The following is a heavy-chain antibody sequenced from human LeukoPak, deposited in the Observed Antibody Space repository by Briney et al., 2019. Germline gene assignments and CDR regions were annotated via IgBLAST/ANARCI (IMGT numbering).Heavy chain of an antibody. CDR2: IYYSGST. CDR1: GGSISSYY. Sequence: SETLSLTCTVSGGSISSYYWSWIRQPPGKGLEWIGYIYYSGSTNYNPSLKSRVTISVDTSKNQFSLKLSSVTAADTAVYYCARGRGYSYGLDYWGQGTLATVSS. J-gene: IGHJ4*02. V-gene: IGHV4-59*01. D-gene: IGHD5-18*01. CDR3: ARGRGYSYGLDY.